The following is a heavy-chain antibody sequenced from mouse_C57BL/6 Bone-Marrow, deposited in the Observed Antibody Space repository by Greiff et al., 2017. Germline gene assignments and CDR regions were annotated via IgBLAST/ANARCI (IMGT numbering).Heavy chain of an antibody. D-gene: IGHD1-1*01. CDR3: ARSRSVFYYLDY. V-gene: IGHV1-47*01. CDR1: GYTFTTYP. CDR2: FHPYNDDT. J-gene: IGHJ2*01. Sequence: VQLQESGAELVKPGASVKMSCKASGYTFTTYPIEWMKQTHGQSLEWIGNFHPYNDDTKYNEKFKGKATLTVEKSSNTAYMELSRLTSDDSAVYYCARSRSVFYYLDYWGQGTTVTVSS.